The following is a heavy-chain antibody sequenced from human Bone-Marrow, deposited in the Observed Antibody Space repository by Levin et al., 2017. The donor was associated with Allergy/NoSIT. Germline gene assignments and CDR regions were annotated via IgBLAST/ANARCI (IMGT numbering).Heavy chain of an antibody. D-gene: IGHD6-13*01. Sequence: GGSLRLSCAASGFTFSSCAMSWVRQAPGKGLEWVSAISDSGGDTYYADCVKGRFTISRDNSKNTLYLQMDGLRAEDTAVYYCGQWESSSWYDFWGQGTLVTVSS. V-gene: IGHV3-23*01. J-gene: IGHJ5*01. CDR3: GQWESSSWYDF. CDR2: ISDSGGDT. CDR1: GFTFSSCA.